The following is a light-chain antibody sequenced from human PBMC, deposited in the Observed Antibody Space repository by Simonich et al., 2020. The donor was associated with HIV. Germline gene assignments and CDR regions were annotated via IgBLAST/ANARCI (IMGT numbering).Light chain of an antibody. CDR3: QQSYSTT. J-gene: IGKJ3*01. Sequence: DIQMTQSPFSVSASVEDRVTITCRESQGISSWLAWSQQRPRKALKLLMYAASSLQSGVPSRFSGSGAGTKFTLTISSLQPEDFATYYCQQSYSTTFGPGTKVDIK. CDR2: AAS. CDR1: QGISSW. V-gene: IGKV1-12*02.